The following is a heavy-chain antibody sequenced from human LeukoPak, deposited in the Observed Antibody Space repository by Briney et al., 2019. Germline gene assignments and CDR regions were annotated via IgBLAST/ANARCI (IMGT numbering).Heavy chain of an antibody. D-gene: IGHD3-9*01. CDR2: FPFSGNT. CDR1: GGATTTGTWS. J-gene: IGHJ5*02. V-gene: IGHV4-39*01. CDR3: ARLPTGFPNGFGL. Sequence: PPETLSLTSSVSGGATTTGTWSCGSIRQPPGEWLQSIGTFPFSGNTYYNLSINNRVTVSVDTSKNEFSLRFTSVTAADTAIYFCARLPTGFPNGFGLWGQGTQVTVSS.